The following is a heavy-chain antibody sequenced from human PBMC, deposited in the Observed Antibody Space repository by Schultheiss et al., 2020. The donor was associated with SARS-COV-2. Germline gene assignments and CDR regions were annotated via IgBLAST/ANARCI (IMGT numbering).Heavy chain of an antibody. D-gene: IGHD3-22*01. Sequence: SETLSLTCTVSGGSISSYYWSWIRQPPGKGLEWIGYIYYSGSTNYNPSLKSRVTISVDTSKNQFSLKLSSVTAADTAVYYCARASITMIVVVNAFDIWGQGTMVTVSS. V-gene: IGHV4-59*08. CDR2: IYYSGST. CDR1: GGSISSYY. CDR3: ARASITMIVVVNAFDI. J-gene: IGHJ3*02.